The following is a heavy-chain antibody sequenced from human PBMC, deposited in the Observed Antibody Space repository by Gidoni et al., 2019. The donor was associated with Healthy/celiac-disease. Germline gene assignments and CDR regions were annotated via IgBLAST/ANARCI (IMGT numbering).Heavy chain of an antibody. Sequence: QVQVEESGGGLVKPGGSLRLSCAASGFTFSDYYMTWLRQAPGKGLEWVSYISSSGSAIYYADSVKGRFTISRDNAKNSLYLQMNSLRAEDTAVYYCARVRYSGYDFDAFDFWGQGTMVTVSS. J-gene: IGHJ3*01. D-gene: IGHD5-12*01. CDR3: ARVRYSGYDFDAFDF. V-gene: IGHV3-11*01. CDR2: ISSSGSAI. CDR1: GFTFSDYY.